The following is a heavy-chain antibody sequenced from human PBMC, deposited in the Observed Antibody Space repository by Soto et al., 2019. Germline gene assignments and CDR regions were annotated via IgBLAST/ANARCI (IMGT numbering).Heavy chain of an antibody. J-gene: IGHJ4*02. V-gene: IGHV4-59*01. D-gene: IGHD6-25*01. CDR2: TYHRGST. Sequence: SETLSLTCSVSGVSISSYFWSWIRQAPGRGLEWIGYTYHRGSTNYSPSLKSRVAISLDTSENQFSLKVNSVTAADTAVYYCARIGGYHGPLDSWGQGTPVTVSS. CDR1: GVSISSYF. CDR3: ARIGGYHGPLDS.